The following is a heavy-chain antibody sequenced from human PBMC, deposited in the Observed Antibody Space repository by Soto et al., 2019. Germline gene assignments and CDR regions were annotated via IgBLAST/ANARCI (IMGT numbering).Heavy chain of an antibody. V-gene: IGHV1-46*01. CDR3: ARGDCISTSCYFYRDY. CDR1: CYTFTSYY. Sequence: ASGRVSCEASCYTFTSYYLHWVRQAPGQGLEWMGIINPSGGSTTYAQKFQGRVTMTRDTSTSTVYMELSSLRSEDTAVYYCARGDCISTSCYFYRDYWGQGTLVTVSS. D-gene: IGHD2-2*01. CDR2: INPSGGST. J-gene: IGHJ4*02.